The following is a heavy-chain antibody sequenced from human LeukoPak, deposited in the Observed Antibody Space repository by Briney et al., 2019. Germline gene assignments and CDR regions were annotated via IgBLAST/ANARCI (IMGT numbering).Heavy chain of an antibody. CDR2: ISDDGSRQ. D-gene: IGHD3-10*01. J-gene: IGHJ4*02. Sequence: GGSLRLSCAATGFTFSNYAIHWGRQAPGKGLEWVAFISDDGSRQHYADSVKGRFTISRDNSKNTLNLQMNSLKTEDTAVYYCTTYYYGSGSYYDFDYWGQGTLVTVSS. V-gene: IGHV3-30-3*01. CDR1: GFTFSNYA. CDR3: TTYYYGSGSYYDFDY.